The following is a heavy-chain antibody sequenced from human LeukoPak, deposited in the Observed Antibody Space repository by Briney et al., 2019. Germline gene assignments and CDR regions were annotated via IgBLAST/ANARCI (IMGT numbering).Heavy chain of an antibody. CDR3: ARSALRGSYYWGFDY. Sequence: ASVKVSCKASGYTFTGYYMHWVRQAPGQGLEWMGRIIPILGIANYAQKFQGRVTITADKSTSTAYMELSSLRSEDTAVYYCARSALRGSYYWGFDYWGQGTLVTVSS. D-gene: IGHD1-26*01. CDR1: GYTFTGYY. J-gene: IGHJ4*02. CDR2: IIPILGIA. V-gene: IGHV1-69*02.